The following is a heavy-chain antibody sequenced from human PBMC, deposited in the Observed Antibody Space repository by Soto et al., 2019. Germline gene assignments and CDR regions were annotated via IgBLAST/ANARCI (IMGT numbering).Heavy chain of an antibody. Sequence: GGSLRLSCAASGFTFSSYGMHWVRQAPGKGLEWVAVIWYDGSNKYYADSVKGRFTISRDNSKNTLYLQMNSLRAEDTAVYYCARDRYSSGWSYFDYWGQGTLVTVSS. J-gene: IGHJ4*02. CDR2: IWYDGSNK. D-gene: IGHD6-19*01. CDR1: GFTFSSYG. CDR3: ARDRYSSGWSYFDY. V-gene: IGHV3-33*01.